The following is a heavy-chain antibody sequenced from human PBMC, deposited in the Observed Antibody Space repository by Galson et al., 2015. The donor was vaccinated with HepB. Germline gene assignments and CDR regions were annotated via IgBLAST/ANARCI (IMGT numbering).Heavy chain of an antibody. CDR3: TSRRDVMLTGYYVY. V-gene: IGHV4-4*02. J-gene: IGHJ4*01. CDR2: IYHSGTT. Sequence: VRQPPGTGLEWIGEIYHSGTTNYNPSLKSRVSISVDKSKNQISLNLKSVTAADTALYYCTSRRDVMLTGYYVYWGQGILVTDSS. D-gene: IGHD3-9*01.